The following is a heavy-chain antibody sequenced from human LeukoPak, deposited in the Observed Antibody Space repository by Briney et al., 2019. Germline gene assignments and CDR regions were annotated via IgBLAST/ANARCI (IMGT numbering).Heavy chain of an antibody. CDR2: ISSSSSYK. CDR3: ARYLGFTGNYGLDV. D-gene: IGHD3-10*01. CDR1: GFTLSSYS. Sequence: GGSLRLSCEASGFTLSSYSMNWVRQAPGKGLEWVSSISSSSSYKYHADSVKGRFTISRDNAKNSLYLQMNSLRAEDTAVYYCARYLGFTGNYGLDVWGQGTTVTVSS. J-gene: IGHJ6*02. V-gene: IGHV3-21*01.